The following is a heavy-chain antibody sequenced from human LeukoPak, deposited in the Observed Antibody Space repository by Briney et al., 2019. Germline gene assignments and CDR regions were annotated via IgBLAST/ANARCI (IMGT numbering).Heavy chain of an antibody. Sequence: PSETLSLTCTVSGGSISSGSYYWGWIRQPPGKGLEWIGSIYYSGSTYYYPSLKSRVTMSVDTSKNQFSLKLSSVTAADTAVYYCARHSPSLVRLGSYFDYWGQGTLVTVSS. CDR3: ARHSPSLVRLGSYFDY. D-gene: IGHD7-27*01. CDR1: GGSISSGSYY. V-gene: IGHV4-39*01. J-gene: IGHJ4*02. CDR2: IYYSGST.